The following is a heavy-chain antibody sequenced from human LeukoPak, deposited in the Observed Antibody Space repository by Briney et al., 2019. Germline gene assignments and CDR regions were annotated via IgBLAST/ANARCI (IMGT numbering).Heavy chain of an antibody. CDR2: IYYSGST. CDR1: GGSINSSSYY. Sequence: PSETLSLTCTVSGGSINSSSYYWGWIRQPPGKGLEWIGSIYYSGSTYYNPSLKSRVTISVDTSKNQFSLKLSSVTAADTAVYYCARFTGGTDAFDIWGQGTMATVSS. J-gene: IGHJ3*02. V-gene: IGHV4-39*07. D-gene: IGHD1-26*01. CDR3: ARFTGGTDAFDI.